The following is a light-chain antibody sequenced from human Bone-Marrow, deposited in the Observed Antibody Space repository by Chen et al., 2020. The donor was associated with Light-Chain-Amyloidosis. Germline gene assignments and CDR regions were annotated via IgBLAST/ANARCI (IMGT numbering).Light chain of an antibody. CDR2: AVS. CDR1: SGDVGTYNY. CDR3: SSFTSSSSYV. Sequence: QSALTQPASVSVSPGQSITISCTGTSGDVGTYNYGSWYQQHPGKAPKVMIYAVSNRPSGVSNRFSGSKAGNTASLTISGLQAEDEADYYCSSFTSSSSYVFGPGTKVTVL. V-gene: IGLV2-14*01. J-gene: IGLJ1*01.